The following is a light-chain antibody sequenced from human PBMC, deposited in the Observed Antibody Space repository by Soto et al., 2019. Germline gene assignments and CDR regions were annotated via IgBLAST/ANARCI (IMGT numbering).Light chain of an antibody. J-gene: IGLJ1*01. V-gene: IGLV2-23*01. CDR2: EDT. CDR3: WSYAVGRTYV. Sequence: QSALTQPASVSGSPGQSITISCTGSSGDVGNYNLVSWYQQHPGKAPKLMIYEDTKWPSGVSNRFSGSKPGNTAYLTISGLQAEDEADYYCWSYAVGRTYVFGTGTKVTVL. CDR1: SGDVGNYNL.